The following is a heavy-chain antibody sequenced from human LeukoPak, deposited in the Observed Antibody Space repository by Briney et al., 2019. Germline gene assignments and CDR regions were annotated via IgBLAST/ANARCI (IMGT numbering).Heavy chain of an antibody. CDR2: INPNSGGT. Sequence: EASVKVSCKASGYTLTGYYMNWVGQAPGQEGEWMGGINPNSGGTNYAQKFQGRVTMTRDTSISTSYMELSRLTSDDTAVYYCAKGGYSNADWFDPWGQGTLVTVSS. D-gene: IGHD2-21*01. CDR1: GYTLTGYY. V-gene: IGHV1-2*02. CDR3: AKGGYSNADWFDP. J-gene: IGHJ5*02.